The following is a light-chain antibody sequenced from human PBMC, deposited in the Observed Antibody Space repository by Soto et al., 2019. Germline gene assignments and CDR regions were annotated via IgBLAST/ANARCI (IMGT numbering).Light chain of an antibody. CDR1: NIENRR. J-gene: IGLJ1*01. Sequence: SYELTQPPSVSVAPGKTATIACGGNNIENRRVHWYQQRPGQAPVLVIYYDSDRPSGIPERFSGSNSGSTATLTISRVEPGDEADYYCQVWDSDSDHFVFGAGTKLTVL. CDR3: QVWDSDSDHFV. V-gene: IGLV3-21*04. CDR2: YDS.